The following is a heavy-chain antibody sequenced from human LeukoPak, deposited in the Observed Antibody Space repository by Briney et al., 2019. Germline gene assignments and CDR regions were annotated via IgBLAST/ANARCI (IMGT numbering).Heavy chain of an antibody. CDR2: TFYRSTCYN. CDR3: ARGCGNPHGSYYFDY. Sequence: SQTLSLTCAISGDSVSSNSAAWNWIRQSPSRGLEWLGRTFYRSTCYNEYPVSVKSRITISGDTSKNQFSLQLTSVTPEDTAVYYCARGCGNPHGSYYFDYWGQGTLVPVSS. CDR1: GDSVSSNSAA. D-gene: IGHD3-10*01. J-gene: IGHJ4*02. V-gene: IGHV6-1*01.